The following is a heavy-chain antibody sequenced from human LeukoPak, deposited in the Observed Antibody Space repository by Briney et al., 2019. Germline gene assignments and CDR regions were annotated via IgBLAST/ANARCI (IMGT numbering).Heavy chain of an antibody. D-gene: IGHD3-9*01. CDR2: ISAYNGNT. CDR1: GYTFTSYG. CDR3: ARFTLYDILTGYYKGGYFDY. V-gene: IGHV1-18*01. Sequence: GASVKVSCKASGYTFTSYGNSWVRQAPGQGLEWMGWISAYNGNTNYAQKLQGRVTMTTDTSTSTAYMELRSLRSDDTAVYYCARFTLYDILTGYYKGGYFDYWGQGTLVTVSS. J-gene: IGHJ4*02.